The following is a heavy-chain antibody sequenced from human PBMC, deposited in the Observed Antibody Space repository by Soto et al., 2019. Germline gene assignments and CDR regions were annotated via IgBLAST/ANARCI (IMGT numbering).Heavy chain of an antibody. CDR1: GGSISSGDYY. J-gene: IGHJ4*02. D-gene: IGHD4-17*01. V-gene: IGHV4-30-4*01. CDR2: IYYSGIT. Sequence: PLSLTCTVSGGSISSGDYYWSWIRQPPGKGLEWIGYIYYSGITYYNPSLKSRVTISVDTSKNQFSLKLSSVTAADTAVYYWARVADYGDYAIDYWGQGTLVTVSA. CDR3: ARVADYGDYAIDY.